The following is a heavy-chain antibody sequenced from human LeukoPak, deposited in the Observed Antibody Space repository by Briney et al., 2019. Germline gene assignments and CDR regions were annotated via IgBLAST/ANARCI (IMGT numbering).Heavy chain of an antibody. CDR1: GYSFSSYW. D-gene: IGHD1-26*01. CDR2: IYPGDSDT. J-gene: IGHJ6*02. Sequence: GESLKISCKGLGYSFSSYWNAWVRQRPGKGLEWMGIIYPGDSDTRYSPSFQGQVTISADKSISTAYLQWSSLKASDTAMYFCARRAGSYYGMDVWGQGTTVTVSS. V-gene: IGHV5-51*01. CDR3: ARRAGSYYGMDV.